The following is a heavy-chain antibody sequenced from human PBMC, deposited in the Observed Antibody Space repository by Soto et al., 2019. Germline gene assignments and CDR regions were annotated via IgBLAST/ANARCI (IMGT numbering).Heavy chain of an antibody. D-gene: IGHD7-27*01. CDR3: ARDLSWGSNWYYYMDV. CDR1: GFTFDDYA. V-gene: IGHV3-9*01. CDR2: ISWNSGSI. Sequence: GGSLRLSCAASGFTFDDYAMHWVRQAPGKGLEWVSGISWNSGSIGYADSVKGRFTISRDNARNSLYLQMNSLRAEDTAVYYCARDLSWGSNWYYYMDVWGKGTTVTVS. J-gene: IGHJ6*03.